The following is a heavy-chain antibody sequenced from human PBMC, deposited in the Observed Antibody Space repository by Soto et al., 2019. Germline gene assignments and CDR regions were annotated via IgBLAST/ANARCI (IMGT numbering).Heavy chain of an antibody. J-gene: IGHJ3*02. Sequence: XESLSLSCAASGFTFSTYCMHWVRQAPGKGLVWVSRVKGDGRDTTYADSVKGRFTISRDNTKNTLYLQMNSLRPEDTAVYYCQRAPWLADDAFDIWGHGTMVTVSS. V-gene: IGHV3-74*01. CDR1: GFTFSTYC. CDR3: QRAPWLADDAFDI. CDR2: VKGDGRDT. D-gene: IGHD6-19*01.